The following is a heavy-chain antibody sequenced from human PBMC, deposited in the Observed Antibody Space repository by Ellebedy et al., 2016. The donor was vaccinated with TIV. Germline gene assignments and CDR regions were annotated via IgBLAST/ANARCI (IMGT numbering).Heavy chain of an antibody. CDR2: VNGGGFVI. J-gene: IGHJ3*02. V-gene: IGHV3-23*01. CDR1: GFTFRSYA. CDR3: AKDLVAGDGRWVFDI. Sequence: PGGSLRLSCAASGFTFRSYAMSWVRQAPGKGLEWVAGVNGGGFVIAYADSVKGRFTISRDNSKNTIYLQMNSLRADDTAIYYCAKDLVAGDGRWVFDIWGQGTLVTVSS. D-gene: IGHD5-24*01.